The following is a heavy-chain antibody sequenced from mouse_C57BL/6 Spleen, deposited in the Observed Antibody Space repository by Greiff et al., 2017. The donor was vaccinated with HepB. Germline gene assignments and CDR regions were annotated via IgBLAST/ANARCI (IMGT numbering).Heavy chain of an antibody. V-gene: IGHV1-62-2*01. CDR3: ARHEAPYYYGSSTFDD. CDR1: GYTFTEYT. J-gene: IGHJ2*01. Sequence: QVQLQQSGAELVKPGASVKLSCKASGYTFTEYTIHWVKQRSGQGLEWIGWFYPGSGSIKYNEKFKDKATLTADKSSSTVYMELSRLTSEDSAVYFCARHEAPYYYGSSTFDDWGQGTTLTVSS. CDR2: FYPGSGSI. D-gene: IGHD1-1*01.